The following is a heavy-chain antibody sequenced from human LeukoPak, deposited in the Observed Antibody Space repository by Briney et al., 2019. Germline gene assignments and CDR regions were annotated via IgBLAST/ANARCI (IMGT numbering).Heavy chain of an antibody. Sequence: PGGSLRLSCTASGFTFSSYAMSWVRQAPGKGLEGVSGISGSDGSTDFADSEHGRFTISSNNSKNTLYLQMNSLRAEDTAVYYCAKDASGYSLGGHFDYWGQGTLVTVSS. D-gene: IGHD3-3*01. V-gene: IGHV3-23*01. CDR3: AKDASGYSLGGHFDY. J-gene: IGHJ4*02. CDR2: ISGSDGST. CDR1: GFTFSSYA.